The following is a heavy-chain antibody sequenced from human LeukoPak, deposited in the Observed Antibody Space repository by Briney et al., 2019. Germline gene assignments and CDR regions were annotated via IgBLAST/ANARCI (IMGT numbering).Heavy chain of an antibody. CDR1: GFTFRTYW. V-gene: IGHV3-7*03. J-gene: IGHJ3*02. Sequence: GGSLRLCCAASGFTFRTYWMSWVRQAPGKGLEWVANIHQDGNEKYYVDSVKGRFTISRDNAKNSLYLQMNSLRVEDTAVYYCAKSSGVTIFGVVDNAFDIWGQGTMVTVSS. D-gene: IGHD3-3*01. CDR2: IHQDGNEK. CDR3: AKSSGVTIFGVVDNAFDI.